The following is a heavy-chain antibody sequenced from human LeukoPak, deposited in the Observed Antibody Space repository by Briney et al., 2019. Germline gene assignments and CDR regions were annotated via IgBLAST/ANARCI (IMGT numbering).Heavy chain of an antibody. J-gene: IGHJ4*02. Sequence: GASVKVSCKASGYTFTSYDINWVRQATGQGLEWMGWMNPNSGNTGYAQKFQGRVTMTRNTSISTAYMELSSQRSEDTAVYYCAREGVLSITMVRGVIIDWGQGTLVTVSS. V-gene: IGHV1-8*01. CDR3: AREGVLSITMVRGVIID. CDR1: GYTFTSYD. D-gene: IGHD3-10*01. CDR2: MNPNSGNT.